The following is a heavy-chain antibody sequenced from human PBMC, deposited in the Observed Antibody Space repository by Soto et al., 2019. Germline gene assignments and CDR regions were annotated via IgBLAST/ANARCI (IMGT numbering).Heavy chain of an antibody. J-gene: IGHJ3*02. CDR2: INAGNGNT. V-gene: IGHV1-3*01. Sequence: GASVKVSCTASGYTFTSYAMHWVRQAPGQRLEWMGWINAGNGNTKYSQKFQGRVTITRDTSASTAYMELSSLRSEDTAVYYCARGYGDYGLYAFDIWGQGTMVTVSS. CDR3: ARGYGDYGLYAFDI. D-gene: IGHD4-17*01. CDR1: GYTFTSYA.